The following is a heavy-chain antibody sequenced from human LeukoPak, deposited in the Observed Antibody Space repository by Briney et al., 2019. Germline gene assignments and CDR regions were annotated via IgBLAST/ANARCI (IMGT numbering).Heavy chain of an antibody. J-gene: IGHJ4*02. Sequence: SETLSLTCAVYGGSFSGYYWSWIRQPPGKGLEWIGEINHSGSTNYNPSLKSRVTISVDASKNQFSLKLSSVTAADTAVYYCARGRGSSSDHPLYYFDYWGQGTLVTVSS. D-gene: IGHD6-6*01. V-gene: IGHV4-34*01. CDR3: ARGRGSSSDHPLYYFDY. CDR1: GGSFSGYY. CDR2: INHSGST.